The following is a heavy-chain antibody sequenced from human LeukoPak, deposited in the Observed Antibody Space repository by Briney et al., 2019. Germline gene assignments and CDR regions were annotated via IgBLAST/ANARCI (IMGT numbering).Heavy chain of an antibody. Sequence: ASVKVSCKASGYTFTSYAMHWVRQAPGQRLEWMGWINAGNGNTKYSQKFQGRVTITRDTSASTAYMELSSLRSEDTAVYYCATAVPSLGYYYGMDVWGQGTTVTVSS. J-gene: IGHJ6*02. D-gene: IGHD1-26*01. CDR3: ATAVPSLGYYYGMDV. V-gene: IGHV1-3*01. CDR1: GYTFTSYA. CDR2: INAGNGNT.